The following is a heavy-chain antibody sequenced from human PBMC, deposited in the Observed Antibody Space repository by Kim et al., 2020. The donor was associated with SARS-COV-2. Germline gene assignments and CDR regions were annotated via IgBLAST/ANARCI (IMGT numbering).Heavy chain of an antibody. D-gene: IGHD6-19*01. CDR1: CYTFSRYN. V-gene: IGHV1-18*01. Sequence: ASVKVSCQASCYTFSRYNVIWVRQAPGQGLEWMGWISVYNGATNYAQRLQGRVTITTDTSTTTAYMELRSLRSDDTAVYYCARRLAVAGYGMDVWGQGTTVTVSS. CDR3: ARRLAVAGYGMDV. CDR2: ISVYNGAT. J-gene: IGHJ6*02.